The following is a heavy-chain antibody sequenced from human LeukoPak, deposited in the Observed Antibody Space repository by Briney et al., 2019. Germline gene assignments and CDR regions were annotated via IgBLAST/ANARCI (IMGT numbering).Heavy chain of an antibody. Sequence: GRSLRLSCAASGFTFDDYAMHWVRQAPGKGLEWVSGISWNSGSIGYADSVKGRFTISGDNAKNSLYLQMNSLRAEDTALYYCAKDNRPLYSSGWYYFDYWGQGTLVTVSS. D-gene: IGHD6-19*01. CDR1: GFTFDDYA. J-gene: IGHJ4*02. V-gene: IGHV3-9*01. CDR2: ISWNSGSI. CDR3: AKDNRPLYSSGWYYFDY.